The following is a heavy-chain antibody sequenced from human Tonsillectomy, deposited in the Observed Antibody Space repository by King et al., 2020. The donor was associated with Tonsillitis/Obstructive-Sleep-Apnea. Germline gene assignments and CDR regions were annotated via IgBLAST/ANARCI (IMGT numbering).Heavy chain of an antibody. CDR3: ARYQLLLDYYMDV. Sequence: VQLQESGPGLVKPSETLSLTCTVSGGSISSYYWSWIRQPPGKGLEWIGYIYYSGSTNYNPSLKSRVTISVDTSKNQFSLKLSSVTAADTAVYYCARYQLLLDYYMDVWGKGTTVTVSS. D-gene: IGHD2-2*01. CDR2: IYYSGST. V-gene: IGHV4-59*01. CDR1: GGSISSYY. J-gene: IGHJ6*03.